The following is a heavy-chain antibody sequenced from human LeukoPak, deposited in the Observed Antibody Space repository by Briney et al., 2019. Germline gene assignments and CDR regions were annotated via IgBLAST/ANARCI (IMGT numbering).Heavy chain of an antibody. CDR3: SKDPIGDYVGAFDM. V-gene: IGHV3-23*01. D-gene: IGHD4-17*01. Sequence: GGSLTLSCTASGLTFSNYATTWVRQAPGKGLEGVSSITGSGGGTYYADSVKGRFSVSRDNSQNTVFLHMNSLRADDPAFYYCSKDPIGDYVGAFDMWGPGTMVTVSS. CDR1: GLTFSNYA. J-gene: IGHJ3*02. CDR2: ITGSGGGT.